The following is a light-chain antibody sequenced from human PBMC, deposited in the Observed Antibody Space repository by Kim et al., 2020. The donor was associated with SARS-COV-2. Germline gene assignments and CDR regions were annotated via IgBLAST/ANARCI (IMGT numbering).Light chain of an antibody. V-gene: IGKV1-12*01. CDR2: AAS. J-gene: IGKJ4*01. CDR1: QDISSW. Sequence: ASVGDRVTITCRASQDISSWLAWYQQKPGKAPKLLIYAASALQSGVPSRFSGSASGTDFTLTINNLQPEDFATYYCQQADSFPLTFGGGTKVYIK. CDR3: QQADSFPLT.